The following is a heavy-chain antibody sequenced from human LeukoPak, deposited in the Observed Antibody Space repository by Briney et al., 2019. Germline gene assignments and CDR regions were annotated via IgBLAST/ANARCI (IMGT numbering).Heavy chain of an antibody. CDR1: GFTFSSYG. D-gene: IGHD3-10*01. CDR2: ISYDGSNK. V-gene: IGHV3-30*18. J-gene: IGHJ4*02. CDR3: AKDGSGKGFDY. Sequence: PGGSLRLSCAASGFTFSSYGMDWVRQAPGKGLEWVAVISYDGSNKNYADSVKGRFTISRDNSKNTLYLQMDSLRAEDTAIYYCAKDGSGKGFDYWGQGTLVTVSS.